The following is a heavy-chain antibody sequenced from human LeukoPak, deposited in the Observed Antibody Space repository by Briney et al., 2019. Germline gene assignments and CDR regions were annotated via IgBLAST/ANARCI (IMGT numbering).Heavy chain of an antibody. D-gene: IGHD3-3*01. Sequence: SETLSLTCTVSGGSISSYYWSWIRQPPGKGLEWIGYIYYSGSTNYNPSLKSRVTISVDTSKNQFSLKLSSVTAADTAVYYCARGLGGIFGVVIYFDCWGQGTLVTVSS. J-gene: IGHJ4*02. V-gene: IGHV4-59*01. CDR2: IYYSGST. CDR3: ARGLGGIFGVVIYFDC. CDR1: GGSISSYY.